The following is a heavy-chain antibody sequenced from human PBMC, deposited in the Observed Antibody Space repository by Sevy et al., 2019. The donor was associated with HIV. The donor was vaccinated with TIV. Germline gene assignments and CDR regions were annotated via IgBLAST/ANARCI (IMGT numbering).Heavy chain of an antibody. CDR1: GGTFSSYA. J-gene: IGHJ5*02. CDR2: IIPIFGTA. CDR3: ARDAPGYCSSTSCYTRLSLYNWFDP. D-gene: IGHD2-2*02. Sequence: ASVKVSCKASGGTFSSYAISWVRQAPGQGLEWMGGIIPIFGTANYAQKFQGRVTITADESTSTAYMELSSLRSEDTAVYYCARDAPGYCSSTSCYTRLSLYNWFDPWGQRTLVTVSS. V-gene: IGHV1-69*13.